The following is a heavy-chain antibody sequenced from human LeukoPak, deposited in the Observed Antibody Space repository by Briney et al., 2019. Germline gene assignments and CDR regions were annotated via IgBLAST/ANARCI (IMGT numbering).Heavy chain of an antibody. V-gene: IGHV3-11*04. CDR1: GFTFSDYY. D-gene: IGHD3-10*01. CDR3: ARARIIMVRDPGSFDY. J-gene: IGHJ4*02. CDR2: ISSSGSTI. Sequence: AGGSLRLSCAASGFTFSDYYMSWIRQAPGKGLEWVSYISSSGSTIYYADSVKGRFTISRDNAKNSLYLQMNSLRAEDTAVYYCARARIIMVRDPGSFDYWGQGTLVTVSS.